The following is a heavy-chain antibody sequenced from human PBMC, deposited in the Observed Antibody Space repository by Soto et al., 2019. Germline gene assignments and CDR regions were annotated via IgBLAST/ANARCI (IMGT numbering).Heavy chain of an antibody. Sequence: AETLSLTCTVSGGSISSGSYYWGWIRQPPGKGLEWIGSIYYSGSTYYNPSLKSRVTISVDTSKKQFSLKLSSVTAADTDVYYCATMVRGVINRGMDVCGQGTTV. V-gene: IGHV4-39*01. D-gene: IGHD3-10*01. CDR1: GGSISSGSYY. CDR2: IYYSGST. J-gene: IGHJ6*02. CDR3: ATMVRGVINRGMDV.